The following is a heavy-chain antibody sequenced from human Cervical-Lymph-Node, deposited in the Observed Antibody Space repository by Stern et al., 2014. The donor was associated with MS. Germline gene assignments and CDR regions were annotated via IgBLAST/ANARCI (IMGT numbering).Heavy chain of an antibody. D-gene: IGHD2-8*02. V-gene: IGHV1-2*06. Sequence: QLVQSGAEVKKPGASVKVSCRASGYIFTVYYIHWVRQAPGQGLEWMGRIDPNSGDTDYAQKFQGRVTMTRDTSISAAYMDLSSLRSDDTAVYYCARDGGVHWLDPWGQGTLVTVSS. CDR2: IDPNSGDT. CDR3: ARDGGVHWLDP. J-gene: IGHJ5*02. CDR1: GYIFTVYY.